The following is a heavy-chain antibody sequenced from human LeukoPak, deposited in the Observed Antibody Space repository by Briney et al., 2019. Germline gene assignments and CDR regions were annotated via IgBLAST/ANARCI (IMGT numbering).Heavy chain of an antibody. V-gene: IGHV3-23*01. CDR2: ICVSGGDT. D-gene: IGHD3-10*01. Sequence: GGCLRHSCADPGVTFSSYAMDSVPHAPGKRLEWVSAICVSGGDTYYADSVKCRFTISIDNSKNTLYLQMNSLRAADTAVYYCAKHGPRVTTSYWYFDLWGRGTLVTVSS. J-gene: IGHJ2*01. CDR3: AKHGPRVTTSYWYFDL. CDR1: GVTFSSYA.